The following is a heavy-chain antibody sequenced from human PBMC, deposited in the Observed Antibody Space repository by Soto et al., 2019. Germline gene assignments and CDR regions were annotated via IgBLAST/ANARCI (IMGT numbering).Heavy chain of an antibody. Sequence: GESLKISCAVSGFTFSDSTVYWVRQASGKGLEWVGRIRSRANNYATAYAASVTVRFTISRDDSKNTAYLQMNSLKTEDTALYFCASWHSSSSADCWGQGALVTVSS. CDR3: ASWHSSSSADC. D-gene: IGHD6-6*01. CDR2: IRSRANNYAT. J-gene: IGHJ4*02. CDR1: GFTFSDST. V-gene: IGHV3-73*01.